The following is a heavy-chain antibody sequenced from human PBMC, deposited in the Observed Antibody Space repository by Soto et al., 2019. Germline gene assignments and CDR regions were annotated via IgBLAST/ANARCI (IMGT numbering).Heavy chain of an antibody. D-gene: IGHD1-1*01. CDR3: ARQGWNSYYYYGMDV. CDR1: GYSFTSYW. J-gene: IGHJ6*02. CDR2: IYPGDSDT. V-gene: IGHV5-51*01. Sequence: GESLKISCKGSGYSFTSYWIGWVRQMPGKGLEWMGIIYPGDSDTRYSPSFQGQVTISADKSISTAYLQWSSLKASDTAMYYCARQGWNSYYYYGMDVWGQGTTVTVSS.